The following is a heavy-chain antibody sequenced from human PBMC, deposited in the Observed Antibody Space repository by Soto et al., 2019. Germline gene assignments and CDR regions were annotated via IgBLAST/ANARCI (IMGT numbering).Heavy chain of an antibody. D-gene: IGHD6-13*01. CDR1: GFTFDDYA. CDR3: AKDIREIAAAAAFDY. Sequence: EVQLVESGGGLVQPGRSLRLSCAASGFTFDDYAMHWVRQAPGKGLEWVSGISWNSDSIGYADSVKGRFTISRDNAKNSLYLQMNSLRAEDTALYYCAKDIREIAAAAAFDYWGQGTLVTVSS. J-gene: IGHJ4*02. V-gene: IGHV3-9*01. CDR2: ISWNSDSI.